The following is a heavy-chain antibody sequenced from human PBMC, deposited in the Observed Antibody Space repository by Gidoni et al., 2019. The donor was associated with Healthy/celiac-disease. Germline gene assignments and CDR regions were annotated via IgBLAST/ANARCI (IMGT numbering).Heavy chain of an antibody. J-gene: IGHJ3*02. CDR3: ARSQALITIFGVVRTNAFDI. D-gene: IGHD3-3*01. Sequence: QVQLVESGGGLVKPGGSLRRSCEASGFTFSDYYMIWIRQAPGKGLEWVSYISSSGSTIYYADSVKGRFTISRDNAKNSLYLQMNSLRAEDTAVYYCARSQALITIFGVVRTNAFDIWGQGTMVTVSS. CDR2: ISSSGSTI. V-gene: IGHV3-11*01. CDR1: GFTFSDYY.